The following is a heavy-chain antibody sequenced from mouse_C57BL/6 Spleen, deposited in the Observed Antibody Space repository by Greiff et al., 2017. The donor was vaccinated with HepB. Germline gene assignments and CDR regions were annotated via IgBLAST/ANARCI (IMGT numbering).Heavy chain of an antibody. CDR2: IYPRSGNT. V-gene: IGHV1-81*01. Sequence: QVQLKESGAELARPGASVKLSCKASGYTFTSYGISWVKQRTGQGLEWIGEIYPRSGNTYYNEKFKGKATLTADKSSSTAYMELRSLTSEDSAVYFCARGNSNYGFDYWGQGTTLTVSS. CDR1: GYTFTSYG. CDR3: ARGNSNYGFDY. D-gene: IGHD2-5*01. J-gene: IGHJ2*01.